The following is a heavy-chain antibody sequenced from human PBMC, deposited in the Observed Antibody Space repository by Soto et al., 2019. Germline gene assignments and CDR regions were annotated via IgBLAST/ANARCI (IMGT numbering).Heavy chain of an antibody. CDR3: AREASVPITAAQPSRFDS. Sequence: ASVKVSCKGFGYSFMKYGINWVRQAPGQGLEWVGWISPYSGYTHSAQKFHGRLTLTTDTAASTAYMELRILRSADTALYYCAREASVPITAAQPSRFDSWGQGTLVTVSS. V-gene: IGHV1-18*01. D-gene: IGHD2-8*01. CDR1: GYSFMKYG. J-gene: IGHJ4*02. CDR2: ISPYSGYT.